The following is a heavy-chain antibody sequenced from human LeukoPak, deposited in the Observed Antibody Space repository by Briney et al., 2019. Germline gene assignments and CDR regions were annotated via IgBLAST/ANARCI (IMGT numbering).Heavy chain of an antibody. J-gene: IGHJ4*02. D-gene: IGHD6-6*01. V-gene: IGHV3-48*03. Sequence: GGSLRLSCAASGFTFSSYGMNWVRQAPGKGLEWVSYISSGSSSIFYADSVKGRFTTSRDNAKNSLYLQMNSLRVEDTAVYYCARGGIAARFAYWGQGTLVTVSS. CDR3: ARGGIAARFAY. CDR1: GFTFSSYG. CDR2: ISSGSSSI.